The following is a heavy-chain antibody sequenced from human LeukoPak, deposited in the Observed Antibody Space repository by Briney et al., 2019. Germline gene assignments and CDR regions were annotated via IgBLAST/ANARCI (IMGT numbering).Heavy chain of an antibody. CDR3: AKDLPNPGTSRHFQY. D-gene: IGHD2-8*01. Sequence: GGSLRLSCAASGVTFTSYAMSWGRQGPGEGLEWGSSISGSGGSTYYADFVKGRFTISRDNSKNTLYLQMNSPRAEDTAVYYCAKDLPNPGTSRHFQYWGQGTLVTVSS. CDR2: ISGSGGST. V-gene: IGHV3-23*01. J-gene: IGHJ1*01. CDR1: GVTFTSYA.